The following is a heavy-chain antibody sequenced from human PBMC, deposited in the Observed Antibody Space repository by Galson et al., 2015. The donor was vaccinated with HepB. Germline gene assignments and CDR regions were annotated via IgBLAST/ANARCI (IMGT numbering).Heavy chain of an antibody. CDR1: GFTFSSYS. V-gene: IGHV3-21*01. CDR2: ISGSSNYI. D-gene: IGHD3-22*01. Sequence: SLRLSCAASGFTFSSYSVNWVRQAPGKGLEWVSSISGSSNYINYADSVKGRFTISRDNAKNSLYLQMNSLRAEDTTMYYCARGGDDTSGYYYRPFDYWGRGTLVTVSS. J-gene: IGHJ4*01. CDR3: ARGGDDTSGYYYRPFDY.